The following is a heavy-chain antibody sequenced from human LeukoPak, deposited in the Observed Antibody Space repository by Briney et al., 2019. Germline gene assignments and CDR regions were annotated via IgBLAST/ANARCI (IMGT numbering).Heavy chain of an antibody. CDR1: GFTFSSYA. V-gene: IGHV3-23*01. J-gene: IGHJ4*02. CDR2: ISGSGGRT. CDR3: AKDKASMFTRFDY. Sequence: PGGSLRLSCAASGFTFSSYAMSWVRQAPGKGLEWVSGISGSGGRTYYADSVKGRLTISRDNSKNTLYLQMNSLRAEDTAVYYCAKDKASMFTRFDYWGQGTLVTGSS. D-gene: IGHD5-18*01.